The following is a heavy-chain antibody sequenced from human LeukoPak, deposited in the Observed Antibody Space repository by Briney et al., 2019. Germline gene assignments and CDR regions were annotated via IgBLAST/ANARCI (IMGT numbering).Heavy chain of an antibody. CDR2: INHSGST. CDR3: ARVFRDATRDSYYYYMDV. Sequence: SETLSLTCAVYGGSFSGYYWSWIRQPPWKGLEWLGEINHSGSTNYNPSLKSRVTISVDTSKNQFPLKLSSVTAADTAVYYCARVFRDATRDSYYYYMDVWGKGTTVTISS. J-gene: IGHJ6*03. V-gene: IGHV4-34*01. D-gene: IGHD5-12*01. CDR1: GGSFSGYY.